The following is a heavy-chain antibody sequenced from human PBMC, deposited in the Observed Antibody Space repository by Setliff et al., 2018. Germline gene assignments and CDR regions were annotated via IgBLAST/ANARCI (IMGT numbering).Heavy chain of an antibody. Sequence: SGPTLVNPTQTLTLTCTFSGFSLSTSGVGVGWIRQPPGKALEWLALIYWDDDKRYSPSLKSRLTITKDTSKNQVVLTMTNVDPVDTATYYCAHSSAARSYYGMDVWGQGTTVTVSS. D-gene: IGHD6-6*01. CDR3: AHSSAARSYYGMDV. V-gene: IGHV2-5*02. J-gene: IGHJ6*02. CDR2: IYWDDDK. CDR1: GFSLSTSGVG.